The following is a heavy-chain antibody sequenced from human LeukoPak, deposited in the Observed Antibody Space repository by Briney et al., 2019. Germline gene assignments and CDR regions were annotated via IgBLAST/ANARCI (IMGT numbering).Heavy chain of an antibody. CDR1: GGSISSSSYY. CDR2: IYYSGST. V-gene: IGHV4-39*01. J-gene: IGHJ4*02. CDR3: AGGRGGYYSTHYFDY. Sequence: SETLSLTCTVSGGSISSSSYYWGWIRQPPGTGLEWIGSIYYSGSTYYNPSLKSRVTISVDTSKNQFSLKLSSVTAADTAVYYCAGGRGGYYSTHYFDYWGQGTLVTVSS. D-gene: IGHD3-22*01.